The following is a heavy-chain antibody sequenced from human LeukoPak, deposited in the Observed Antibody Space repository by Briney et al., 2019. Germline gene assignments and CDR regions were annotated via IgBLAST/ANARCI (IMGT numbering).Heavy chain of an antibody. Sequence: PSETLSLTCTVSGGSISSGGYYWSWIRQHPGKGLEWIGYIYYSGSTYYNPSLKSRVTISVDTSKNQFSLKLSSVTAADTAVYYCARAPYYYDSSGSEPDYWGQGTLVTVSS. V-gene: IGHV4-31*03. CDR1: GGSISSGGYY. CDR2: IYYSGST. D-gene: IGHD3-22*01. CDR3: ARAPYYYDSSGSEPDY. J-gene: IGHJ4*02.